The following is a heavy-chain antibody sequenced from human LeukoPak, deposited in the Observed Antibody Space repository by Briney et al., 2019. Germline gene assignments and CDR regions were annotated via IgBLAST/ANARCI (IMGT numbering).Heavy chain of an antibody. CDR3: ARGRFLEWLGAFDI. CDR2: MNPNCGNT. J-gene: IGHJ3*02. CDR1: GYTFTSYD. D-gene: IGHD3-3*01. Sequence: ASVKVSCKASGYTFTSYDINWVRQATGQGLEWMGWMNPNCGNTGYAQKFQGRVTMTRNTSISTAYMELSSLRSEDTAVYYCARGRFLEWLGAFDIWGQGTMVTVSS. V-gene: IGHV1-8*01.